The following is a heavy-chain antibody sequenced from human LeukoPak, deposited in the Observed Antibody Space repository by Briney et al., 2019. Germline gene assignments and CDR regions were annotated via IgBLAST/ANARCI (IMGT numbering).Heavy chain of an antibody. Sequence: SETLSLTCAVSGYSISSGYYWGWIRQPPGKGLEGIGSIYYSGSTFYNPSLKSRVTISVDTSKNQFSLKLSSVTAADTAVYYCARLPYYYGSGNSYWGQGTLVTVSS. CDR1: GYSISSGYY. CDR2: IYYSGST. CDR3: ARLPYYYGSGNSY. J-gene: IGHJ4*02. V-gene: IGHV4-38-2*01. D-gene: IGHD3-10*01.